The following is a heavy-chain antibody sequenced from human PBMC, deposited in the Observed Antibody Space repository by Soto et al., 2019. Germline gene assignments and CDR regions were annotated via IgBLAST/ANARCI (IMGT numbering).Heavy chain of an antibody. CDR1: GGSISSGGYY. Sequence: ETLSLTCTASGGSISSGGYYWSWIRQAPGKGLEWVSVISGSGGSTYYADSVKGRFTISRDNSKNTLYLQMNSLRAEDTAVYYCAKRATGTYFDYWGQGTLVTVSS. J-gene: IGHJ4*02. CDR3: AKRATGTYFDY. D-gene: IGHD1-1*01. CDR2: ISGSGGST. V-gene: IGHV3-23*01.